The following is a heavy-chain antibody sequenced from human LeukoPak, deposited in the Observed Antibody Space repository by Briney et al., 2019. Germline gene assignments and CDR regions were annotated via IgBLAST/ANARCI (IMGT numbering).Heavy chain of an antibody. CDR3: AKDSQWLVSGGSGYFDY. D-gene: IGHD6-19*01. CDR1: GFTFDDYA. Sequence: GRSLRLSCAASGFTFDDYAMHWVRQAPGKGLEWVSGISWNSGGRGSADSVKGRFTISRDNAKNSLYLQMNSLRAEDTALYYCAKDSQWLVSGGSGYFDYWGQGTLVTVSS. J-gene: IGHJ4*02. V-gene: IGHV3-9*01. CDR2: ISWNSGGR.